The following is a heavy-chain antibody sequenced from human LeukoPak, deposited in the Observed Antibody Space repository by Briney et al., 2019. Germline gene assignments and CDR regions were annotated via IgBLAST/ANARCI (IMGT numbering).Heavy chain of an antibody. V-gene: IGHV3-30*18. CDR1: GFTFSSYG. J-gene: IGHJ4*02. Sequence: GGSLRLSCAASGFTFSSYGMHWVRQAPGKGLEGVAVISYDGSNKYYADSVKGRFTISRDNSKNTLYLQMNSLRAEDTAVYYCAKAGYYDSSGYYYFEYWGQGTLVTVSS. CDR3: AKAGYYDSSGYYYFEY. CDR2: ISYDGSNK. D-gene: IGHD3-22*01.